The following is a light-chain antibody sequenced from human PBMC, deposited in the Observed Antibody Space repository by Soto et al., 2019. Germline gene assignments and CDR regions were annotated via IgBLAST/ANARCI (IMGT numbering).Light chain of an antibody. CDR1: HSVSTR. Sequence: EIVMTQSPATLSVSPGERETLSCRASHSVSTRLAWYQQKPGQAPRLLIYDASTGATGLPARFSGSGSGTDFTLTISSPQSEDFAVYYCQHYTNWPLTFGGGTKVDIK. CDR3: QHYTNWPLT. CDR2: DAS. J-gene: IGKJ4*01. V-gene: IGKV3-15*01.